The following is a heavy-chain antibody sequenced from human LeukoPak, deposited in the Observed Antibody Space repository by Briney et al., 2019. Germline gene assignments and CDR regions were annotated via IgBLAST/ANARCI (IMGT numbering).Heavy chain of an antibody. CDR1: GFTFSSYW. CDR2: INSDGSST. CDR3: ARGDYYGSGSSLWGFDP. Sequence: PGGSLRLSCAASGFTFSSYWMHWVRQAPGKGLVWVSRINSDGSSTSYADSVKGRFTISRDNAKNTLYLQMNSLRAEDTAAYYCARGDYYGSGSSLWGFDPWGQGTLVTVSS. J-gene: IGHJ5*02. V-gene: IGHV3-74*01. D-gene: IGHD3-10*01.